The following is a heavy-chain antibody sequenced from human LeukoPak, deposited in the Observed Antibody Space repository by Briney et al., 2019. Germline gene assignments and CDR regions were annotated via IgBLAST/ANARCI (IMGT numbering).Heavy chain of an antibody. CDR2: ISWDGGSS. D-gene: IGHD3-10*01. CDR1: GFTFDDSA. J-gene: IGHJ6*03. Sequence: PGGSLRLSCAASGFTFDDSAMRWVRQASGKGLEWVSLISWDGGSSYYADSVKGRFTISRDNSKNSLYLQMNSLRAEDTALYYCAKEGLLWFGDPPTGYYYYMDVWGKGTTVTVSS. CDR3: AKEGLLWFGDPPTGYYYYMDV. V-gene: IGHV3-43D*03.